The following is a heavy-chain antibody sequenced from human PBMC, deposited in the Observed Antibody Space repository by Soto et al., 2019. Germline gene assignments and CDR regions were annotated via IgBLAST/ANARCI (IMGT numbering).Heavy chain of an antibody. Sequence: PGGSLRLSCAASGFTFSDYYMSWIRQAPGKGLEWVSYISSSGSTIYYADSVKGRFTISRDNAKNTLYLQMNSLRAEDTAVYYCARDRLWDSSFDYWGQGTLVTVSS. CDR2: ISSSGSTI. V-gene: IGHV3-11*04. CDR3: ARDRLWDSSFDY. D-gene: IGHD1-26*01. J-gene: IGHJ4*02. CDR1: GFTFSDYY.